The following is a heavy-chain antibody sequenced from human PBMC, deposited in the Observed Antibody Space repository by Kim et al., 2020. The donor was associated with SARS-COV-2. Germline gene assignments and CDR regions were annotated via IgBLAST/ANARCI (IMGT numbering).Heavy chain of an antibody. V-gene: IGHV6-1*01. D-gene: IGHD6-19*01. CDR3: ARDPSGWARLVNQGYYYYGMDV. CDR2: TYYRSKWYN. Sequence: SQTLSLTCAISRDSVSSNSAAWNWIRQSPSRGLEWLGRTYYRSKWYNDYAVSVKSRITINPDTSKNQSSLQLNSVTPEDTAVYYCARDPSGWARLVNQGYYYYGMDVWGQGTTVTVSS. J-gene: IGHJ6*02. CDR1: RDSVSSNSAA.